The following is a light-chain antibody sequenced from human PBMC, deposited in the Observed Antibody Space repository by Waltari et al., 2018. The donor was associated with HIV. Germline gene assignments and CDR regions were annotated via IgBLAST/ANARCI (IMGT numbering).Light chain of an antibody. J-gene: IGLJ2*01. CDR1: RSNNGSST. CDR2: SND. CDR3: AAWDDSLRVLI. Sequence: QSVLTQPPSASGTPGQPVTISCSGSRSNNGSSTVNGYQQFPATAPKLLIYSNDQRPSGVPARFSGSVSGTSASLAISGLQSEDEADYHCAAWDDSLRVLIFGGGTKLTVL. V-gene: IGLV1-44*01.